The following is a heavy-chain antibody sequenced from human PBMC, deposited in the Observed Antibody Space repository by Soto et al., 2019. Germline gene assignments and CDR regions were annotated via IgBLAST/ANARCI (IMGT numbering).Heavy chain of an antibody. V-gene: IGHV3-74*01. CDR3: ARARNWGAFDI. J-gene: IGHJ3*02. CDR2: INSDGSST. Sequence: GGSLRLSCAASGFTFSSYWMHWVRQAPGKGLVWVSRINSDGSSTSYADSVKGRFTISRDNAKNTLYLQMNSLRAEDRAVYYCARARNWGAFDIWGQGTMVTVSS. D-gene: IGHD7-27*01. CDR1: GFTFSSYW.